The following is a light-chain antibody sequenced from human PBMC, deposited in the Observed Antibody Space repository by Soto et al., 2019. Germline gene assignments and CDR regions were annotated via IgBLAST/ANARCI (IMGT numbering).Light chain of an antibody. J-gene: IGLJ1*01. V-gene: IGLV2-11*01. CDR2: DVS. CDR1: SSDVGGYNY. Sequence: QSALTQPRSVSGSPGQSVTISCSGTSSDVGGYNYVSWYQQHPGKAPKVMIYDVSKRPSGVPDRFSGSKSDNTASLTISGLQAEDEADYYCCSYAGSYIYVFGSGTKLTVL. CDR3: CSYAGSYIYV.